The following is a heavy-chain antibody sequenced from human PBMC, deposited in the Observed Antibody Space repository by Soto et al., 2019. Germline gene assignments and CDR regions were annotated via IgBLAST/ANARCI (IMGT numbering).Heavy chain of an antibody. Sequence: SETLSLTCAVYGGSFSGYYWSWIRQPPGKGLEWIGEINHSGSTNYNPSLKSRVTISVDTSKNQFSLKLSSVTAADTAVYYCARVFLHLGELSLYRPYYYYMDVWGKGTTVTVSS. J-gene: IGHJ6*03. D-gene: IGHD3-16*02. CDR1: GGSFSGYY. CDR2: INHSGST. V-gene: IGHV4-34*01. CDR3: ARVFLHLGELSLYRPYYYYMDV.